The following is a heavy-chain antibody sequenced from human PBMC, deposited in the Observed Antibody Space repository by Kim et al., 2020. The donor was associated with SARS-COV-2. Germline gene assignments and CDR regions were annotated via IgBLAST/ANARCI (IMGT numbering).Heavy chain of an antibody. D-gene: IGHD3-9*01. CDR3: ARDYDRYYDILTGYSSGFDP. V-gene: IGHV3-30*01. J-gene: IGHJ5*02. Sequence: RFTISRDNSKNTLYLQMNSLRAEDTAVYYCARDYDRYYDILTGYSSGFDPWGQGTLVTVSS.